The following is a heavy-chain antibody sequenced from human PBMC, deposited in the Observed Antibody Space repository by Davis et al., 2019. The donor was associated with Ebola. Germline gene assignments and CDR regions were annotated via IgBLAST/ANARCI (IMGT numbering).Heavy chain of an antibody. D-gene: IGHD2-2*02. CDR3: ARDLVVVPAAIGGYYYYGMDV. CDR1: GFTFSSYA. CDR2: ISGSGGST. V-gene: IGHV3-23*01. Sequence: PGGSLRLSCAASGFTFSSYAMSWVRQAPGKGLEWVSAISGSGGSTYYADSVKGRFTISRDNSKNTLYLQMNSLRAEDTAVYYCARDLVVVPAAIGGYYYYGMDVWGQGTTVTVSS. J-gene: IGHJ6*02.